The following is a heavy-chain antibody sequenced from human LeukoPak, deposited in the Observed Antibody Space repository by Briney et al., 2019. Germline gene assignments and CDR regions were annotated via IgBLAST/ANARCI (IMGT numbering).Heavy chain of an antibody. CDR3: ARGPNYGDRVDYLDY. J-gene: IGHJ4*02. D-gene: IGHD4-17*01. V-gene: IGHV3-7*01. CDR1: GFIFRSHW. CDR2: IKQDGGEK. Sequence: PGGSLRLSCAASGFIFRSHWLIGAARPPGRGWRGLPNIKQDGGEKHYLDSAGGRFTLSRDDATNSLYLEMKSLRVDDTAVYYCARGPNYGDRVDYLDYWGQGTLVTVSS.